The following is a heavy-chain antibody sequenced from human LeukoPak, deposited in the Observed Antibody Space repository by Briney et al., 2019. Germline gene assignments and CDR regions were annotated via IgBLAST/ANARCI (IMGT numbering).Heavy chain of an antibody. CDR2: ISSDGNTI. D-gene: IGHD2-15*01. CDR1: GFTFSDYY. V-gene: IGHV3-11*04. J-gene: IGHJ3*02. CDR3: ARGGVVATLGAFDI. Sequence: GGSLRLSCAASGFTFSDYYMNWIRQAPGRGLEGISYISSDGNTIYYADSVKGRFTISRDNAKNSLYLQMNSLRAEDTAVYYCARGGVVATLGAFDIWGQGTMVTVSS.